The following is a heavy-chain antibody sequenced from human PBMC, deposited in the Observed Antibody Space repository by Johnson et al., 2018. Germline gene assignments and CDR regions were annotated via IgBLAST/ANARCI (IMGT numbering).Heavy chain of an antibody. CDR1: GYSFRTYW. CDR2: IYPGDSDT. J-gene: IGHJ5*02. CDR3: ARLPHYYVSGTQLSWVWFDP. V-gene: IGHV5-51*01. D-gene: IGHD3-10*01. Sequence: VQLVQSGAEVKKPGESLKISCKGSGYSFRTYWIGWVRQMPGKGLEWMGVIYPGDSDTRYSPSFQRQVTISADKSIHTAYLQWSSLKASDSAMYYCARLPHYYVSGTQLSWVWFDPWGQGTLVTVSS.